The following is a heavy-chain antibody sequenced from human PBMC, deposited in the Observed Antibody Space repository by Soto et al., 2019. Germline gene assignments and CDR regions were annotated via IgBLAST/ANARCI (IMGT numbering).Heavy chain of an antibody. CDR1: GINYNTYA. Sequence: QVQLVQSGAEMKKPGASVKLSCKTSGINYNTYAIHWVLQAPGQGIEWMGWINAGNGDTRYSQNFQGRVTLTRDTSASTVYMDLDSLKSEDTGVYYCARAISGYVTWGQGTLVTVSS. J-gene: IGHJ4*02. CDR3: ARAISGYVT. D-gene: IGHD5-12*01. V-gene: IGHV1-3*01. CDR2: INAGNGDT.